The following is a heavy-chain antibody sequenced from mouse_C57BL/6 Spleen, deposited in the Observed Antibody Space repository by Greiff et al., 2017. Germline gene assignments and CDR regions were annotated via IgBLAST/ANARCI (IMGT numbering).Heavy chain of an antibody. CDR2: ISYDGSN. D-gene: IGHD2-1*01. V-gene: IGHV3-6*01. J-gene: IGHJ4*01. CDR1: GYSFTSGYY. Sequence: ESGPGLVKPSQSLSLTCSVTGYSFTSGYYCNLIRQFPGNQLELMGYISYDGSNNYNPSLKNLIFITRDTTKNQFFLKLNAVTTEDTATYYCASKIYYGNKSFYYYAMDDWGQGTSVTVSS. CDR3: ASKIYYGNKSFYYYAMDD.